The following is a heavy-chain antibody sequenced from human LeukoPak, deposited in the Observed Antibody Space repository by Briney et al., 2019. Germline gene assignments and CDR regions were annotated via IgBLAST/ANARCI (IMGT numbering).Heavy chain of an antibody. CDR2: IKQDGSEK. J-gene: IGHJ4*02. Sequence: PGGSLRLSCAASGFTFSNYAMNWVRQAPGKGLEWVANIKQDGSEKYYVDSVKGRFTISRDNAKNSLYLQMNSLRAEDTAVYYCAREGSTSFNDYWGQGTLVTVSS. V-gene: IGHV3-7*01. CDR1: GFTFSNYA. D-gene: IGHD2-2*01. CDR3: AREGSTSFNDY.